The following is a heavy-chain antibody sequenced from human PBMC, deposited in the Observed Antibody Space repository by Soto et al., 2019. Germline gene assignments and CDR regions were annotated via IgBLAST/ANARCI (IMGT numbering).Heavy chain of an antibody. D-gene: IGHD6-19*01. CDR2: ISSSSSTI. CDR3: AREVGGEYSSGWYGDWFDP. J-gene: IGHJ5*02. Sequence: AGSLRLSCAASGFTFGSYSMNWVRQAPGKGLEWVSYISSSSSTIYYADSVKGRFTISRDNAKNSLYLQMNSLRDEDTAVYYCAREVGGEYSSGWYGDWFDPWGQGTLVTVSS. CDR1: GFTFGSYS. V-gene: IGHV3-48*02.